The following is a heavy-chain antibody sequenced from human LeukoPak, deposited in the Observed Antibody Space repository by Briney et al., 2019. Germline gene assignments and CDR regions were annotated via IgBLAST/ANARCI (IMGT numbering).Heavy chain of an antibody. D-gene: IGHD2/OR15-2a*01. CDR1: GFTFSSYA. CDR3: AKGVARLRIQDDWFDP. CDR2: ISGSGGST. J-gene: IGHJ5*02. Sequence: GGSLRLSCAASGFTFSSYAMSWVRQAPGKGLEWVSAISGSGGSTYYADSVKGRFTISRDNSKNTLYLQMNSLRAEDTAVYYCAKGVARLRIQDDWFDPWGQGTLVTVSS. V-gene: IGHV3-23*01.